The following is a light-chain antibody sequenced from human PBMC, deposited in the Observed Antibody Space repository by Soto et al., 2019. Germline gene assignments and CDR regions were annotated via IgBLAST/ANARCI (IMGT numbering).Light chain of an antibody. J-gene: IGKJ2*01. CDR1: HSLMYSYGISY. CDR3: MQGTHWPPGT. V-gene: IGKV2-30*01. Sequence: DVVMTQSPLSLPVTLGQPASISCRSSHSLMYSYGISYLSWFQQRQRQSPRRLTYKASNQDSWVPDRFSGSWSGTDFTLKISRVEADDVGVYYCMQGTHWPPGTLGQGTKLEIK. CDR2: KAS.